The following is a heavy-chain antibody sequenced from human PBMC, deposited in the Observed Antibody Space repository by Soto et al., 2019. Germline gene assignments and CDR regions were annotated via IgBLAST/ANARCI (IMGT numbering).Heavy chain of an antibody. Sequence: SETLSLTCTVSGGSISRGGYYWRWIRQHPGKGLEWIGYIYYSGSTYYNPSLKSRVTISVDTSKNQFSLKLNSVTAADTAVYDCARVGGYYGDYPNFDYWGQGTLVTVSS. CDR3: ARVGGYYGDYPNFDY. CDR2: IYYSGST. D-gene: IGHD4-17*01. CDR1: GGSISRGGYY. V-gene: IGHV4-31*03. J-gene: IGHJ4*02.